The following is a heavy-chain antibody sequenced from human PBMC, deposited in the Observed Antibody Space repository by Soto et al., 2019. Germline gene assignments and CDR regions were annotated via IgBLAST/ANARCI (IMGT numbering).Heavy chain of an antibody. CDR1: GFSLSTSGMC. CDR3: ARITRAIYYDFWSGYSATSYYYMDV. Sequence: SGPTLVNPTQTLTLTCTFSGFSLSTSGMCVSWIRQPPGKALEWLARIDWDDDKYYSTSLKTRLTISKDTSKNKEVLKITNIDPVDTASFYCARITRAIYYDFWSGYSATSYYYMDVWGKGTTVTVSS. CDR2: IDWDDDK. V-gene: IGHV2-70*11. J-gene: IGHJ6*03. D-gene: IGHD3-3*01.